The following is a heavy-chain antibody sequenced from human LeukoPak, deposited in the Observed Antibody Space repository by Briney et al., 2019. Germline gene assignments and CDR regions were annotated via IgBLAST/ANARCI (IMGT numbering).Heavy chain of an antibody. Sequence: PSETLSLTCSVSGDSLSGYYWSWIRQPPGKGLGWIGYVYQTGHTHYSPSLKSRVTVSLDTSRNKVSLRVSSVTAADTAVYYCARGVVPAANLLDYWGQGTLVTVSS. CDR3: ARGVVPAANLLDY. V-gene: IGHV4-59*01. D-gene: IGHD2-2*01. CDR1: GDSLSGYY. J-gene: IGHJ4*02. CDR2: VYQTGHT.